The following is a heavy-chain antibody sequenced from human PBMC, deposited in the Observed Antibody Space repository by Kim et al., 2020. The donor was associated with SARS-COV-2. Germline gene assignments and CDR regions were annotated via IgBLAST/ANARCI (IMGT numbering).Heavy chain of an antibody. D-gene: IGHD3-22*01. CDR3: ASSGYYYGPFDY. V-gene: IGHV4-39*01. Sequence: YYNPSLKRRVTISGDTSKNQFSLKLSSVTAADTAVYYCASSGYYYGPFDYWGQGTLVTFSS. J-gene: IGHJ4*02.